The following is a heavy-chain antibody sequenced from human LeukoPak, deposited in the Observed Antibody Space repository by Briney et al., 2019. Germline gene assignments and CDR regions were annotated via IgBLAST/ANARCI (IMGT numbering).Heavy chain of an antibody. V-gene: IGHV1-8*01. J-gene: IGHJ4*02. CDR1: GYTFTSYD. CDR3: ARAPSITGTTPPGY. Sequence: ASVKVSCKASGYTFTSYDINWVRQASGQGLEWMGWMNPNSGNTGYAQKFQGRGTITRNTSIRKSNMDMSSWRDGDTAVYYCARAPSITGTTPPGYWGQGPLVTVSS. CDR2: MNPNSGNT. D-gene: IGHD1-7*01.